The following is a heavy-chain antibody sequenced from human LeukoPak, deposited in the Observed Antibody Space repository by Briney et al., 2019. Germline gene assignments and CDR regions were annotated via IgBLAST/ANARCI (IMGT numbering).Heavy chain of an antibody. CDR1: GFTFSSYS. D-gene: IGHD5-12*01. V-gene: IGHV3-21*01. Sequence: PGGSLRLSCAASGFTFSSYSMNWVRQAPGKGLEWVSSISSSSSYIYYADSVKGRFTISRDNAKNSLYLQMNSLRAEDTAVYYCARVYFDSGYAFDYWGQGTLVTVSS. CDR2: ISSSSSYI. CDR3: ARVYFDSGYAFDY. J-gene: IGHJ4*02.